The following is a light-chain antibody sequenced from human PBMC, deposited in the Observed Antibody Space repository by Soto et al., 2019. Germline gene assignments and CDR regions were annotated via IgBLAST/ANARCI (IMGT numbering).Light chain of an antibody. CDR3: QSYDRSLSGSV. CDR1: SSNIGAGYD. J-gene: IGLJ3*02. V-gene: IGLV1-40*01. Sequence: QSVLTQPPSISGAPGQRVTISCTGSSSNIGAGYDVHWYQQLPRTAPKLLIYGNYNRSSGVPDRFSGSKSGTSASLAITGLQAEDEADYYCQSYDRSLSGSVFGGGTKVTVL. CDR2: GNY.